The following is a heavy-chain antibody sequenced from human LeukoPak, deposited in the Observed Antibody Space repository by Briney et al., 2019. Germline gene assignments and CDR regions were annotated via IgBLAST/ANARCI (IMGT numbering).Heavy chain of an antibody. J-gene: IGHJ5*02. Sequence: GGSLRLSCAASGFTFSDYGMHWVRQAPGKGLEWVAFIRNDGSSDYYPDSVKGRFTISRDNSRNTLYLQMNSLRAEDTAFYYCAKGGSSSHNWFDPWGQGTRVTVSS. CDR2: IRNDGSSD. CDR3: AKGGSSSHNWFDP. D-gene: IGHD6-13*01. CDR1: GFTFSDYG. V-gene: IGHV3-30*02.